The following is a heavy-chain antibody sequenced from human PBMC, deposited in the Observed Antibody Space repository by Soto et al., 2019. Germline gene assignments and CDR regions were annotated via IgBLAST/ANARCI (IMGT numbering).Heavy chain of an antibody. CDR1: GGSISSGDYY. Sequence: PSETLSLTCTVSGGSISSGDYYWSWIRQPPGKGLEWIGYIYYSGSTYYNPSLKSRVTISVDTSKNQFSLKLSSVTAADTAVYYCARGRITMVRGVGWFDPWGQGTLATVSS. CDR2: IYYSGST. CDR3: ARGRITMVRGVGWFDP. D-gene: IGHD3-10*01. J-gene: IGHJ5*02. V-gene: IGHV4-30-4*01.